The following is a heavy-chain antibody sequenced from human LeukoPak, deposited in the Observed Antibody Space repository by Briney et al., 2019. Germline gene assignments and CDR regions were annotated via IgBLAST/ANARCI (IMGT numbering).Heavy chain of an antibody. CDR2: IYTSGST. CDR1: GGSISSGSYY. J-gene: IGHJ4*02. CDR3: ARQLAVFYYDSSGYYLN. V-gene: IGHV4-61*02. D-gene: IGHD3-22*01. Sequence: PSETLSLTCTVSGGSISSGSYYWSWIRQPAGKGLEWIGRIYTSGSTNYNPSLKSRVTISVDTSKNQFSLKLSSVTAADTAVYYCARQLAVFYYDSSGYYLNWGQGTLVTVSS.